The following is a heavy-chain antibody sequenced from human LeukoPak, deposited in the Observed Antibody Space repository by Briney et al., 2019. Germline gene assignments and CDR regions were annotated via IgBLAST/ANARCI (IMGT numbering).Heavy chain of an antibody. J-gene: IGHJ6*02. CDR1: GGSISSHY. CDR2: IYYSGST. V-gene: IGHV4-59*08. Sequence: PSETLSLTCTVSGGSISSHYWSWIRQPPGKGLEWIGYIYYSGSTNYNPSLKSRVTISVDTSKNQFSLKLSSVTAADTAVYYCARHQDCSSTSCYALYYYYGRDVWGQGTTVTVSS. D-gene: IGHD2-2*01. CDR3: ARHQDCSSTSCYALYYYYGRDV.